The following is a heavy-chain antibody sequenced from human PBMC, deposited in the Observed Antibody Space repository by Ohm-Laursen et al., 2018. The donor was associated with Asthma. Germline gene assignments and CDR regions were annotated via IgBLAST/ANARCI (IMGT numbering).Heavy chain of an antibody. CDR3: ARIRNDYGDYEFDY. J-gene: IGHJ4*02. V-gene: IGHV4-31*03. CDR1: GGSISSGGYY. D-gene: IGHD4-17*01. Sequence: SQTLSLTCTVSGGSISSGGYYWSWIRQHPGKGLEWIGYIYYSGSTYYNPSLKSRVTISVDTSKNQFSLKLSSVTAADTAVYYCARIRNDYGDYEFDYWGQGTLVTVSS. CDR2: IYYSGST.